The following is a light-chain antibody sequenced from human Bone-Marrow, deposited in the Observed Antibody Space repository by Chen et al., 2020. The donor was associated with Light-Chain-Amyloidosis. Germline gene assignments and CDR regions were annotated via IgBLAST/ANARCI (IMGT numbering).Light chain of an antibody. CDR2: DDS. CDR1: NIGSTS. J-gene: IGLJ3*02. Sequence: SSVLTPPSSVSVAPGHTATIACGGNNIGSTSVHWYQQTPDQAPLLVVYDDSDRPSGIPERLSGSNAGNTATLTISRVEAGDEADYYCQVWDRSSDRPVFGGGTKLTVL. CDR3: QVWDRSSDRPV. V-gene: IGLV3-21*02.